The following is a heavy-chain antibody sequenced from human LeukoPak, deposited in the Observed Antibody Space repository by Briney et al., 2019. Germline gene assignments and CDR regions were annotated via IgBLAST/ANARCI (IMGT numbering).Heavy chain of an antibody. CDR2: IYTSGST. J-gene: IGHJ6*02. D-gene: IGHD1-26*01. CDR3: ARDTSSGRYSAGYYGMDV. V-gene: IGHV4-4*07. Sequence: MPSETLSLTCTVSGGSISSYYWSWIRQPAGKGLEWIGRIYTSGSTNYNPSLKSRVTISVDKSKNQFSLKLSSVAAADTAVYYCARDTSSGRYSAGYYGMDVWGQGTTVTVSS. CDR1: GGSISSYY.